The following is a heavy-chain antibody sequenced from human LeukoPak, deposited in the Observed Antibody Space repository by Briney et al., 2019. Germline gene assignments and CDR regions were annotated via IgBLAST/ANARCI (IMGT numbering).Heavy chain of an antibody. CDR3: ARTKSSSWYRGYWFDP. CDR2: IYTSGST. V-gene: IGHV4-4*07. CDR1: GGSISSYY. D-gene: IGHD6-13*01. Sequence: SETLSLTCTVSGGSISSYYWSWIRQPAGKGLEWIGRIYTSGSTNYNPYLKSRVTMSVDTSKNQFSLKLSSVTAADTAVYYCARTKSSSWYRGYWFDPWGQGTLVTVSS. J-gene: IGHJ5*02.